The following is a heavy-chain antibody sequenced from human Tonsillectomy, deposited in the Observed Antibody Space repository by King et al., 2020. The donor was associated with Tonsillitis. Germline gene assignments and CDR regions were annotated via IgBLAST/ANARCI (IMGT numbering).Heavy chain of an antibody. V-gene: IGHV1-69*01. CDR3: AREHCTHGVCYRKFVY. CDR1: GGTFNSYA. CDR2: IIPIFGTA. D-gene: IGHD2-8*01. J-gene: IGHJ4*02. Sequence: QLVQSGAEVKKAGSSVKVSCKASGGTFNSYAISWVRQAPGQGLEWMGGIIPIFGTANYAQNFQGRVTITADESTSTAYMELSSLRSEDTAVYYCAREHCTHGVCYRKFVYWGQGTLVTVSS.